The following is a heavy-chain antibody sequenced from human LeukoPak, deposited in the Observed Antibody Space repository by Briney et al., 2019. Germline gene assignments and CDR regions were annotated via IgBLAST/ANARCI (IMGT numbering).Heavy chain of an antibody. Sequence: GGSLRLSCAASGFTFSSYWMSWVRQAPGKGLEWVGFIRSKAYGGTTEYAASVKGRFTISRDDSKSIAYLQMNSLKTEDTAVYYCTRDQTPYYWGQGTLVTVSS. CDR1: GFTFSSYW. V-gene: IGHV3-49*04. CDR2: IRSKAYGGTT. CDR3: TRDQTPYY. J-gene: IGHJ4*02.